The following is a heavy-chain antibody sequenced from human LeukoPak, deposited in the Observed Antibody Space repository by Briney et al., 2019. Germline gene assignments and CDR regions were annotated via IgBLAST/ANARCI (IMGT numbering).Heavy chain of an antibody. D-gene: IGHD2-21*02. CDR1: GYTFTSYD. CDR3: ARLPRRYCGGDCYQDAFDI. V-gene: IGHV1-8*01. J-gene: IGHJ3*02. CDR2: MNPNSGNT. Sequence: ASVKVSCKASGYTFTSYDINWVRQATGQGLEWMGWMNPNSGNTGYAQKFQGRVTMTRNTSISTAYMELSSLRSEDMAVYYCARLPRRYCGGDCYQDAFDIWGQGTMVTVSS.